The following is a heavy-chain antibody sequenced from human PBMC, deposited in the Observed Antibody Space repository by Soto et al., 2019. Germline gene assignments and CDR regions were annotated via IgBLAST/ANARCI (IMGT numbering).Heavy chain of an antibody. Sequence: ASVKVSCKASGFTFTSSAVQWVRQARGQRLEWIGWIVVGSGNTNYAQKFQERVTITRDMSTSTAYMELSSLRSEDTAVYYCAAGVSYDSSGYYHPPSDYWGQGTLVTVSS. CDR3: AAGVSYDSSGYYHPPSDY. J-gene: IGHJ4*02. CDR1: GFTFTSSA. V-gene: IGHV1-58*01. D-gene: IGHD3-22*01. CDR2: IVVGSGNT.